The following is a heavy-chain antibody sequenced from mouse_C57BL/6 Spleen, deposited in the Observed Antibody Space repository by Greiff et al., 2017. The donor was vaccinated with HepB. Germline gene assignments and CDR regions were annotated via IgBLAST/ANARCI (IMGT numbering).Heavy chain of an antibody. CDR2: INPGSGGT. Sequence: VQRVESGAELVRPGTSVKVSCKASGYAFTNYLIEWVKQRPGQGLEWIGVINPGSGGTNYNEKFKGKATLTADKSSSTAYMQLSSLTSEDSAVYFCARGDYYGSSYGWYFDVWGTGTTVTVSS. D-gene: IGHD1-1*01. CDR3: ARGDYYGSSYGWYFDV. J-gene: IGHJ1*03. V-gene: IGHV1-54*01. CDR1: GYAFTNYL.